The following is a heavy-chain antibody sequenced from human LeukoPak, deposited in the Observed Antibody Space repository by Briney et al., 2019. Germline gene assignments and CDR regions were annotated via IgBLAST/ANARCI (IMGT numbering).Heavy chain of an antibody. V-gene: IGHV3-30*02. CDR1: GFTFRSYG. J-gene: IGHJ6*02. CDR2: IRYDGSNK. Sequence: PGGSLRLSCAASGFTFRSYGMHWVRQAPGKGLEWVAFIRYDGSNKYYADSVKGRFTISRDNSKNTLYLQMNSLRAEDTAVYYCASEHLMLAVAGKNYYYGMDVWGQGTTVTVSS. D-gene: IGHD6-19*01. CDR3: ASEHLMLAVAGKNYYYGMDV.